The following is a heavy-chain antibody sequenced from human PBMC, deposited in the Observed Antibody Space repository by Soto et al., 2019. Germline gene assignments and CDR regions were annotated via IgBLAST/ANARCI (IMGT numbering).Heavy chain of an antibody. Sequence: GASVKVSCKASGYTFTSYAMHWVRQAPGQRLEWMGWMNPNNGNTDYAQKFQGRVTMTRNTSVSTAYMELSSLRSEDTAVYYCARERSAAGTGWFDPWGQGTLVTVSS. J-gene: IGHJ5*02. CDR1: GYTFTSYA. D-gene: IGHD6-13*01. CDR2: MNPNNGNT. CDR3: ARERSAAGTGWFDP. V-gene: IGHV1-8*02.